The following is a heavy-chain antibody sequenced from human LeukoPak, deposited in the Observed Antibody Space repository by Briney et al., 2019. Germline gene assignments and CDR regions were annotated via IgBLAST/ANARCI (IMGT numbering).Heavy chain of an antibody. J-gene: IGHJ4*02. Sequence: PSETLSPTCTVSGGSISTYYWSWIRQPPGKGLEWIGYISHSGITRYNPSLKSRLTMSVDTSKNQFSLKLSSVTAADTAVYYCARVGSYSFDYWGRGTLVTVSA. CDR3: ARVGSYSFDY. CDR2: ISHSGIT. D-gene: IGHD6-13*01. CDR1: GGSISTYY. V-gene: IGHV4-59*01.